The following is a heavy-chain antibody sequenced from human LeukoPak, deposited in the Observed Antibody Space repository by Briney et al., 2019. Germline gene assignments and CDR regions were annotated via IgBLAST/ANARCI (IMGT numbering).Heavy chain of an antibody. J-gene: IGHJ5*02. CDR3: ARDFGSGWNWFDP. Sequence: GGSLRLSCAASGFTSSSYTMHWVRQAPGKGLDWMAVISSDGSNKYYADSVKGRFTISRDNSKNTLYLQLNSLRTEDTAVYYCARDFGSGWNWFDPWGQGTLVTVSS. CDR1: GFTSSSYT. D-gene: IGHD6-19*01. CDR2: ISSDGSNK. V-gene: IGHV3-30*04.